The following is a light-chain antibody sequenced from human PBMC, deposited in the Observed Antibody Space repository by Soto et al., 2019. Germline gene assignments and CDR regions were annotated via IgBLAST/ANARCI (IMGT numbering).Light chain of an antibody. V-gene: IGKV1-39*01. CDR2: AAS. Sequence: DIQMTQSPSSLSASVGDRVTITCRVSQSISSYLNWYQQKPGKAPKLLIYAASSLQSGVPSRFSGSGSGTDFTLTISSLQPEDFATYYCQHSYSTTWTFGQGTKVEIK. J-gene: IGKJ1*01. CDR1: QSISSY. CDR3: QHSYSTTWT.